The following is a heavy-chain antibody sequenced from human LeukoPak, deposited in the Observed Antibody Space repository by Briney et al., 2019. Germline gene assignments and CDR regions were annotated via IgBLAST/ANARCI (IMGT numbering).Heavy chain of an antibody. CDR3: ASGFRYCGGDCYPTDY. J-gene: IGHJ4*02. D-gene: IGHD2-21*02. CDR1: GYTFTGSY. CDR2: INPNSGGT. V-gene: IGHV1-2*02. Sequence: ASVKVSCKASGYTFTGSYIHWVRQAPGQGREWMGWINPNSGGTNSAQKFQGRVTMTRDTSISTAYMELSRLTSDDTAVYYCASGFRYCGGDCYPTDYWGQGTLVTVSS.